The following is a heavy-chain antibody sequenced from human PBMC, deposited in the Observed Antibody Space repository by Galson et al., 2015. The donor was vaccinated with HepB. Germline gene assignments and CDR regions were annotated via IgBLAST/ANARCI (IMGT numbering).Heavy chain of an antibody. Sequence: SLRLSCAASGFAFSYYAMAWVRQAPGKGLEWISAITPSGDNTYSADSMKGRLTISRDNAKNLLYLQMNSLRDDDTAVYYCARGATLNYAMDVWGQGTTVTVSS. V-gene: IGHV3-23*01. CDR2: ITPSGDNT. J-gene: IGHJ6*02. CDR1: GFAFSYYA. CDR3: ARGATLNYAMDV.